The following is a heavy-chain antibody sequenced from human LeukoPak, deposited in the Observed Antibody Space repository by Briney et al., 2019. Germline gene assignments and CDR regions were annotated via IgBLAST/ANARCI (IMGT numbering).Heavy chain of an antibody. CDR1: GFTFSRFW. V-gene: IGHV3-74*01. CDR2: INTDASNT. Sequence: GGSLRLSCAASGFTFSRFWMHWVRQAPGKGLVWVSRINTDASNTIYADSVKGRFTISRDNAKNTLYLQMNSLRAEDTAVYYCARDQSIAGPTTADYWGQGTLVTVS. J-gene: IGHJ4*02. D-gene: IGHD1-26*01. CDR3: ARDQSIAGPTTADY.